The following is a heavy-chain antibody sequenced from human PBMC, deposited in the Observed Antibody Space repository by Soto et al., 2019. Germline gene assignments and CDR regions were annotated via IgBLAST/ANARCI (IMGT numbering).Heavy chain of an antibody. V-gene: IGHV3-23*01. CDR1: GFTFSSYA. CDR3: ARRSSGWYFDY. D-gene: IGHD6-19*01. Sequence: EVQLLESGGGLVQPGGSLRLSCAASGFTFSSYAMNWVRQAPGKGLEWVSVISGSGGSTYYADSVKGRFTISRDNSKNTLYLQMNSLRAEDTAVYYCARRSSGWYFDYWGQGILVTVSS. J-gene: IGHJ4*02. CDR2: ISGSGGST.